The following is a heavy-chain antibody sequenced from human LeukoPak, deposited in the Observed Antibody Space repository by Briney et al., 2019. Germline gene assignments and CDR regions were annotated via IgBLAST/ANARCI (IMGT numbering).Heavy chain of an antibody. CDR2: IRYDGSNK. J-gene: IGHJ3*02. V-gene: IGHV3-30*02. CDR3: AKAQYYDFWSGRVI. Sequence: GGSLRLSCAASGFTFSSYGMHWVRQAPGKGLEWVAFIRYDGSNKYYADSVKGRFTISRDNSKNTLYLQMNSLRAEDTAVYYCAKAQYYDFWSGRVIWGQGTMVTVSS. D-gene: IGHD3-3*01. CDR1: GFTFSSYG.